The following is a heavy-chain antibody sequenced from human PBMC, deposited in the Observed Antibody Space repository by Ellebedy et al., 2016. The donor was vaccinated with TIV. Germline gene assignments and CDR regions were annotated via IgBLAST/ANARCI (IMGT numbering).Heavy chain of an antibody. V-gene: IGHV4-39*01. CDR1: GGSISSSSYY. D-gene: IGHD3-10*01. J-gene: IGHJ4*02. CDR2: IYYSGST. Sequence: SETLSLTCTVSGGSISSSSYYWGWIRQPPGKGLEWIGSIYYSGSTYYNPYLKSRVTISVDTSKNQFSLKLSSVTAADTAVYYCARHSGSGSYYKQTPDYWGQGTLVTVSS. CDR3: ARHSGSGSYYKQTPDY.